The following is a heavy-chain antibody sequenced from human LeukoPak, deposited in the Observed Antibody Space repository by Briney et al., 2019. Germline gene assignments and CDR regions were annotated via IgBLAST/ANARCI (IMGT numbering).Heavy chain of an antibody. D-gene: IGHD2-21*02. V-gene: IGHV3-48*03. Sequence: GGSLRLSCAASGFTFSSYEMNWVRQAPGKGLEWVSYISSSGSTIYYADSVKGRFTISRDNAKNSLYLQMNSLRAEDTAVYYCARDVNCGGDCYSNYWGQGTLVTVSS. CDR3: ARDVNCGGDCYSNY. CDR1: GFTFSSYE. J-gene: IGHJ4*02. CDR2: ISSSGSTI.